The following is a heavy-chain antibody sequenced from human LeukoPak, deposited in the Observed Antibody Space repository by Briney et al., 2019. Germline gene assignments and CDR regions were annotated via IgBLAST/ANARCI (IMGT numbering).Heavy chain of an antibody. Sequence: GASVKVSCKASGYTFTSYYMHWVRQAPGQGLEWMGIINPSGGSTSYAQEFQGRATMTRDTSTSSVYMELSSLRSEDTAVYYFARDGYYDSSGYSNDAFGIWGQGTMVTVSS. CDR1: GYTFTSYY. J-gene: IGHJ3*02. V-gene: IGHV1-46*01. D-gene: IGHD3-22*01. CDR2: INPSGGST. CDR3: ARDGYYDSSGYSNDAFGI.